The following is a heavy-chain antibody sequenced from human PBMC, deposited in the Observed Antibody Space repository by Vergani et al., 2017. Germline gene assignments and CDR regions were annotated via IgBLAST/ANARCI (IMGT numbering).Heavy chain of an antibody. CDR1: GGPISSSSYY. D-gene: IGHD5-12*01. Sequence: QLQLQESGPGLVKPSETLFLTCTVSGGPISSSSYYWGWIRQPPGKGMEWIGSIYYSGRTYYNPALKSRVTISVDTSKNQFSLKLSSVTAADTAVYDCARPGSSEMVPFDYWGQGALVTVSS. J-gene: IGHJ4*02. V-gene: IGHV4-39*01. CDR2: IYYSGRT. CDR3: ARPGSSEMVPFDY.